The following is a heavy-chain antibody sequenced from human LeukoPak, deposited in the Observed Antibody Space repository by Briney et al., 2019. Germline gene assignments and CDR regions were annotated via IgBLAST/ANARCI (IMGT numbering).Heavy chain of an antibody. V-gene: IGHV4-34*01. CDR3: ASLIPAAKFDY. CDR1: GGSFSGYY. J-gene: IGHJ4*02. Sequence: SETLSLTCAVYGGSFSGYYWSWIRRPPGKGLEWIGEINHSGSTNYNPSLKSRVTISVDTSKNQFSLKLSSVTAADTAVYYCASLIPAAKFDYWGQGILVTVSS. D-gene: IGHD2-2*01. CDR2: INHSGST.